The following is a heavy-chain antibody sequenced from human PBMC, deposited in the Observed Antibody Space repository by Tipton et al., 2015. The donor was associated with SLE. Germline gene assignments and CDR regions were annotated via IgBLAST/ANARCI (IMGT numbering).Heavy chain of an antibody. CDR1: GFTLSDYR. CDR2: TDDRST. Sequence: SLRLSCVASGFTLSDYRIHWVRQPPGKGPVWVSHTDDRSTSYADSVKGRFTISRDNARNTVSLQMDSLRAEDTAVYFCAREKPGYGMDYYGMDVWGQGTTVTVSS. J-gene: IGHJ6*02. CDR3: AREKPGYGMDYYGMDV. D-gene: IGHD5-12*01. V-gene: IGHV3-74*01.